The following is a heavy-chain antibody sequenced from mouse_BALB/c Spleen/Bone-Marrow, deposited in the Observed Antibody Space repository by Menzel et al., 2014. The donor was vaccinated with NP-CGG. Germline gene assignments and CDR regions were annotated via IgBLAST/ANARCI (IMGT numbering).Heavy chain of an antibody. V-gene: IGHV2-2*02. CDR1: GFSLTSYG. CDR2: IWSGGNT. CDR3: ARNLGDGYSFAY. D-gene: IGHD2-3*01. J-gene: IGHJ3*01. Sequence: QVQLKQSGPGLVQPPQSLSITCTVSGFSLTSYGVHWVRQSPGKGLEWLGVIWSGGNTDYNAAFISRLSISKDNSKGQVFFKVNSLQANDTAIYYCARNLGDGYSFAYLGQGTLVTVSA.